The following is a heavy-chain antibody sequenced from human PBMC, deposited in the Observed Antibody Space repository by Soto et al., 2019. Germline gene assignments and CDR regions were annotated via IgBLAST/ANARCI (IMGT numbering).Heavy chain of an antibody. J-gene: IGHJ4*02. CDR1: GFTFDDYA. D-gene: IGHD3-22*01. Sequence: EVQLVESGGGLVQPGRSLRLSCAASGFTFDDYAMHWVRQAPGKGLEWVSGISWNSGNIGYADSVKGRFTISRDNAKNSLYLQMNSLRAEDTALYYCEKSPASHSGYSPYWGQGNLVTVSS. CDR2: ISWNSGNI. V-gene: IGHV3-9*01. CDR3: EKSPASHSGYSPY.